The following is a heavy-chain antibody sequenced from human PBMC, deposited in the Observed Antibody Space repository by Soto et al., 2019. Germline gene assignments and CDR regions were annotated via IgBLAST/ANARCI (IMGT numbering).Heavy chain of an antibody. CDR1: GYTFTSYA. J-gene: IGHJ4*02. CDR2: INAGNGNT. D-gene: IGHD5-18*01. V-gene: IGHV1-3*01. Sequence: ASVKVSCKASGYTFTSYAMHWVRQAPGQRLEWMGWINAGNGNTKYSQKFQGRVTITGDTSASTAYMELSSLRSEDTAVYYCASEDTAMVKSLHYWGQGTLVTVS. CDR3: ASEDTAMVKSLHY.